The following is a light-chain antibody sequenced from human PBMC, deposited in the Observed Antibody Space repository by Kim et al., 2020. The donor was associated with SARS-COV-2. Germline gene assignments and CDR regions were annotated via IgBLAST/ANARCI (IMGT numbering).Light chain of an antibody. Sequence: DIHMAQSPPTLSASLGDRVTISSRASENIRTWLAWYQQRPGKPPTILISDASRLHSGVPSRFRGSGSGTDFTLVIDSFQADDLATYYCHHYNTALHAFGQGTKVDIK. V-gene: IGKV1-5*01. CDR1: ENIRTW. J-gene: IGKJ2*01. CDR3: HHYNTALHA. CDR2: DAS.